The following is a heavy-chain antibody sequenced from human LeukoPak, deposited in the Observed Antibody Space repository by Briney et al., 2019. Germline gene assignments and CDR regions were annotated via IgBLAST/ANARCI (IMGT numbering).Heavy chain of an antibody. CDR1: GGSISSYY. CDR2: IYYSGST. J-gene: IGHJ4*02. D-gene: IGHD3-10*01. CDR3: ARASGSPYYDY. V-gene: IGHV4-59*01. Sequence: PSETLSLTCTVSGGSISSYYWSWIRQPPGKGLEWIGYIYYSGSTNYNLSLKSRVTISVDTSRNQFSLKLSSVTAADTAVYYCARASGSPYYDYWGQGTLVTVSS.